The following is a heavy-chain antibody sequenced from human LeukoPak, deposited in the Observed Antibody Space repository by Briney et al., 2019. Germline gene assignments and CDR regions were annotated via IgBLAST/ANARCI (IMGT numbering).Heavy chain of an antibody. V-gene: IGHV3-30-3*01. CDR1: GFTFSSYA. CDR2: ISYDGSNK. D-gene: IGHD6-19*01. CDR3: ARDGYSSGLGPDAFDI. Sequence: GRSLRPSCAASGFTFSSYAMHWVRQAPGKGLEWVAVISYDGSNKYYADSVKGRFTISRDNSKNTLYLQMNSLRAEDTAVYYCARDGYSSGLGPDAFDIWGQGTMVTVSS. J-gene: IGHJ3*02.